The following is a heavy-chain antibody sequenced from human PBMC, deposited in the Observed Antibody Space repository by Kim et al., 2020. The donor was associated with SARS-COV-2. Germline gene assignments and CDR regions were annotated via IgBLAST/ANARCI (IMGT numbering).Heavy chain of an antibody. CDR2: IYPGDSDT. CDR3: AREGRTLGYCSSTSCYAQRYYDDYYGMDG. Sequence: GESLKISCKGSGYSFTSYWIGWVRQMPGKGLEWMGIIYPGDSDTRYSPSFQGQVTISADKSISTAYLQWSSLKASDTAMYYCAREGRTLGYCSSTSCYAQRYYDDYYGMDGWGQGTKVTVSS. J-gene: IGHJ6*02. D-gene: IGHD2-2*01. V-gene: IGHV5-51*01. CDR1: GYSFTSYW.